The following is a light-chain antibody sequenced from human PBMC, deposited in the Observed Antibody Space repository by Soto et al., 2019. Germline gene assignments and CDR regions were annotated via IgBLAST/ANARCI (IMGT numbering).Light chain of an antibody. J-gene: IGLJ1*01. Sequence: QSALTQPPSVSGSPGQSVAISCTGTSSDVGNSNGVSWYQQAPGTAPKLMIYDVTNRPSGVPDRFSGSKSGNTASLTISGLQAEDGADYYCSSYTSSSTYVFGTGTKLTVL. CDR3: SSYTSSSTYV. V-gene: IGLV2-18*02. CDR1: SSDVGNSNG. CDR2: DVT.